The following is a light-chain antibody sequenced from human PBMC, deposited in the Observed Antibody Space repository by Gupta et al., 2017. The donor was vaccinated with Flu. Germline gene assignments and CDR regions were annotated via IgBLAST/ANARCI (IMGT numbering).Light chain of an antibody. CDR1: QSIGSSW. Sequence: EIVLTQSPGTLSLSPGERATLSCRASQSIGSSWLAWYQLKPGQAPRPLIYAASTRATGIPDRFSGSGSGTDFTLTISRREPEDFAVYYCQQYTSPLTFGGGTKVEVK. CDR3: QQYTSPLT. V-gene: IGKV3-20*01. J-gene: IGKJ4*01. CDR2: AAS.